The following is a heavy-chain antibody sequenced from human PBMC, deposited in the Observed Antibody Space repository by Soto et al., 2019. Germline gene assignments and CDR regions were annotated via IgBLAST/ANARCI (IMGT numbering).Heavy chain of an antibody. CDR1: GGSISSGPYS. Sequence: PSETLSLTCTVSGGSISSGPYSWGWIRQPPGKGLEWIGTFYYSGSTNYNPSLESRVTISVDTSKNQLSLKLSSVTAADTAVYYCARIGLYDSDDYYYPDYWGQGTLVTVCS. D-gene: IGHD3-22*01. CDR3: ARIGLYDSDDYYYPDY. CDR2: FYYSGST. V-gene: IGHV4-39*07. J-gene: IGHJ4*02.